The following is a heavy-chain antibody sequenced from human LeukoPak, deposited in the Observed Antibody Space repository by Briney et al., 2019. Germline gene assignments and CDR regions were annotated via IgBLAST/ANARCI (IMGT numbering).Heavy chain of an antibody. CDR3: ARGAKWAYYFDY. CDR1: GFTFSNYW. V-gene: IGHV3-74*01. D-gene: IGHD1-26*01. Sequence: GGSLRLSCAASGFTFSNYWMHWVRQAPGKGLVWVSRINPDGGRISYADSVQGRFTISRDNAKDTLYLHMNSLTAEDTAVYYCARGAKWAYYFDYWGQGTLVTVSS. CDR2: INPDGGRI. J-gene: IGHJ4*02.